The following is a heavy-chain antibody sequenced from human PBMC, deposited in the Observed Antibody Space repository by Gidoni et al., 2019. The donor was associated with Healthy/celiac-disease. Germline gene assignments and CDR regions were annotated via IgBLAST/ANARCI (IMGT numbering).Heavy chain of an antibody. CDR2: ISAYNGNT. J-gene: IGHJ4*02. D-gene: IGHD2-2*01. CDR1: GYTFTSYG. Sequence: QVQLVQSGAEVKKPGASVKVSCKASGYTFTSYGISWVRQAPGQGLEWMGWISAYNGNTNYAQKLQGRVTMTTDTSTSTAYMELRSRRYDDTAVYYCARAVGTLGVQDQLLDYWGQGTLVTVSS. CDR3: ARAVGTLGVQDQLLDY. V-gene: IGHV1-18*01.